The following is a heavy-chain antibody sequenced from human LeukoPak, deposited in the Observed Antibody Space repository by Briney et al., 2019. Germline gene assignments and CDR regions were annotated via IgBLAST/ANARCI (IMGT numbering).Heavy chain of an antibody. V-gene: IGHV1-18*01. Sequence: ASVKVSCKASGYTFNSYSISWLRQAPGQGLEWMGWISAYNGNTNYAQKLQGRVTMTTDTSTSTAYMELRSLRSDDTAVYYCAATKGIAVAGHFDYWGQGTLVTVSS. CDR1: GYTFNSYS. D-gene: IGHD6-19*01. J-gene: IGHJ4*02. CDR2: ISAYNGNT. CDR3: AATKGIAVAGHFDY.